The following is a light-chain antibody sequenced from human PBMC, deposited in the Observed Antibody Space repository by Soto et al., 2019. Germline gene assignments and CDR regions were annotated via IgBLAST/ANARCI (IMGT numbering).Light chain of an antibody. CDR3: QQYSSSPIT. J-gene: IGKJ5*01. Sequence: IVLTQSPGTRSLSPGERATLSCRASQSVSSSYLAWYQQKPGQAPRLLIYGASSRATGIPDRFSGGGSGTDFSLTISRLDPEDFAVYYCQQYSSSPITFGQGTRLEIK. CDR2: GAS. V-gene: IGKV3-20*01. CDR1: QSVSSSY.